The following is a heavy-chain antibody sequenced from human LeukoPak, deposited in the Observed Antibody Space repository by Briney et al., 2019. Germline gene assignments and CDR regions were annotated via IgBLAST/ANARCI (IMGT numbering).Heavy chain of an antibody. CDR3: ARDYRGYGSGAPFDS. CDR1: GGSISPYY. D-gene: IGHD3-10*01. Sequence: SETLSLTCTVSGGSISPYYWSWIRQPPGKGLEWIGYIYYSGSTNYNPSLKSRVTISVDTSKNQFSLKLSSVTAADTAVYYCARDYRGYGSGAPFDSWGQGTLVTVSS. V-gene: IGHV4-59*01. CDR2: IYYSGST. J-gene: IGHJ4*02.